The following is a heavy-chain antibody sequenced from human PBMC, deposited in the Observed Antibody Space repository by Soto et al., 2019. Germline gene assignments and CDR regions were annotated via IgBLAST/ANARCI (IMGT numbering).Heavy chain of an antibody. V-gene: IGHV4-39*01. CDR1: GGSISSSSYY. Sequence: QLLESGPGLVKPSETLSLTCTVSGGSISSSSYYWGWIRQPPGKGLEWIGSIYYSGSTYYNPSLKSRVTISVDTSKNQFSLKLSSVTAADTAVYYCARQRIAVAVFVPNTDYWGQGTLVTVSS. CDR3: ARQRIAVAVFVPNTDY. J-gene: IGHJ4*02. CDR2: IYYSGST. D-gene: IGHD6-19*01.